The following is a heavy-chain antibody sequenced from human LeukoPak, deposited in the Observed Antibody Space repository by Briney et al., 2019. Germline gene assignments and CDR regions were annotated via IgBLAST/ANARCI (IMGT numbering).Heavy chain of an antibody. CDR1: GFRFSSYW. D-gene: IGHD4-17*01. CDR3: ARDGDYEFAY. V-gene: IGHV3-7*01. J-gene: IGHJ4*02. Sequence: PGGSLRLSCAASGFRFSSYWMSWVRQAPGKGLEWVANIKQDGSERYYVDSVKGRFAISRDNAKNSLRLQLNSLRVEDTAVYYCARDGDYEFAYWGQGTLVTVSS. CDR2: IKQDGSER.